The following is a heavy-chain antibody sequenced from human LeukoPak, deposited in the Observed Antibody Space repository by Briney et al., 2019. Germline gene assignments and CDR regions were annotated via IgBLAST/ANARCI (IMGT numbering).Heavy chain of an antibody. CDR2: ISSSSGTI. D-gene: IGHD5-24*01. CDR1: GFTFSSYS. J-gene: IGHJ4*02. CDR3: ARDQLGWLLPSTGYFDY. V-gene: IGHV3-48*04. Sequence: PGGSLRLSCAASGFTFSSYSMNWVRQAPGKGLEWVSYISSSSGTIYYADSVKGRFTISRDNAKNSLYLQMNSLRAEDTAVYYCARDQLGWLLPSTGYFDYWGQGTLVAVSS.